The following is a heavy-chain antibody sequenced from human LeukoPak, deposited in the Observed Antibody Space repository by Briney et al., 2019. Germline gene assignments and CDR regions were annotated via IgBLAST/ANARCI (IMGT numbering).Heavy chain of an antibody. Sequence: ASVKVSCKASGYTFTSYDINWVRQATGQGLEWMGWMNPNSGNTGYAQNFQGRVTMTRNTSISTAYMELSSLRSEDTAVYYCARIVQLWLIGRGYVLLPNYYYYGMDVWGQGTTVTVSS. V-gene: IGHV1-8*01. D-gene: IGHD5-18*01. CDR2: MNPNSGNT. J-gene: IGHJ6*02. CDR1: GYTFTSYD. CDR3: ARIVQLWLIGRGYVLLPNYYYYGMDV.